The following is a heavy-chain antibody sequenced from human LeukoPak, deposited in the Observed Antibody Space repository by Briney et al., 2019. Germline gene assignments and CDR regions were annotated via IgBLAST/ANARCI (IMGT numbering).Heavy chain of an antibody. Sequence: PGGSLRLSCAASGFTVSSNCMSWVRQAPGKGLEWVSVIYPNGDAYYADSLKGRFTISRDTSKNTMYLQMNSLSAEDTAVYYCASAYYGDYGGYWGQGTLVTVSS. CDR3: ASAYYGDYGGY. J-gene: IGHJ4*02. CDR2: IYPNGDA. V-gene: IGHV3-66*01. D-gene: IGHD4-17*01. CDR1: GFTVSSNC.